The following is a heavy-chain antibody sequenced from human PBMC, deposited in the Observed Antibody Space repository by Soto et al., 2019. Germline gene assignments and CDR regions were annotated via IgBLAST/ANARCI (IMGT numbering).Heavy chain of an antibody. CDR1: GYTFTSYY. V-gene: IGHV1-8*01. CDR2: INPNSGNT. CDR3: ARDKGAVVADLYYYYGMDV. Sequence: ASVKVSCKASGYTFTSYYINWVRQATGQGLEWMGWINPNSGNTSYAQKFQGRVTITTDASISTAYMELSSLRSEDTAVYYCARDKGAVVADLYYYYGMDVWGQGTTVTVSS. D-gene: IGHD2-15*01. J-gene: IGHJ6*02.